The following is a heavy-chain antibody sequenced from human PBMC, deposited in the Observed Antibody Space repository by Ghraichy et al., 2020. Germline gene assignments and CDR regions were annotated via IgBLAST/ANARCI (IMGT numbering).Heavy chain of an antibody. V-gene: IGHV3-21*01. D-gene: IGHD4-17*01. J-gene: IGHJ6*02. CDR2: ISSSSSSM. CDR3: ARVKVVHDYGVGMDA. CDR1: GFTFSIFA. Sequence: LSLTCAASGFTFSIFAMSWVRRAPGKGLEWVSSISSSSSSMYYADSVKGRFTISRDNAKNSLYLQMNSLRAEDMAVYYCARVKVVHDYGVGMDAWGQGTTVTVSS.